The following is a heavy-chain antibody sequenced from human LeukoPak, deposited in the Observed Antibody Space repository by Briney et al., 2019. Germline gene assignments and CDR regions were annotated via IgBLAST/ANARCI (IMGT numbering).Heavy chain of an antibody. Sequence: GGSLRLSCAASGFTFSSYGMHWVRQAPGKGLEWVAFIRYDGSNKYYADSVKGRFTISRDNSKNTLYLQMNSLRDEDTAVYYCVRGQTIDYWGQGTLVTVSS. D-gene: IGHD4-17*01. J-gene: IGHJ4*02. CDR3: VRGQTIDY. CDR2: IRYDGSNK. CDR1: GFTFSSYG. V-gene: IGHV3-30*02.